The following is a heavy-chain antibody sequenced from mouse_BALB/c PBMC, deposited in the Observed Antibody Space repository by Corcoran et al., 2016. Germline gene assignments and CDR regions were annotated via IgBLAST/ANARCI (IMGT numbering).Heavy chain of an antibody. CDR2: INTYTGEP. CDR1: GYNFTNYG. D-gene: IGHD1-1*01. CDR3: ARSAVANAMDY. J-gene: IGHJ4*01. V-gene: IGHV9-3-1*01. Sequence: QIQLVQSGPEMKKPGETVQISCKASGYNFTNYGMNWVKQAPGKGLKWMGWINTYTGEPTYADDFKGRFAFSLATSASTAYLQLNNLKNEDTATYFCARSAVANAMDYWGQGTSVTVSS.